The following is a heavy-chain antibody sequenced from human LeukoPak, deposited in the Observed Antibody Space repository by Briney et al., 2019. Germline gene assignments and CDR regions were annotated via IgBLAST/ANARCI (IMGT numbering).Heavy chain of an antibody. CDR2: IWHDGSNK. J-gene: IGHJ4*02. CDR1: GFTFSTYG. V-gene: IGHV3-33*06. CDR3: AKEFSAAAYYFHY. D-gene: IGHD6-25*01. Sequence: GGSLRLSCAASGFTFSTYGMHWVRQAPGKGLEWVAVIWHDGSNKYYADSVKGRFTISRDNSKNTLFLQMNSLRAEDTAVYYCAKEFSAAAYYFHYWGQGTLVTVSS.